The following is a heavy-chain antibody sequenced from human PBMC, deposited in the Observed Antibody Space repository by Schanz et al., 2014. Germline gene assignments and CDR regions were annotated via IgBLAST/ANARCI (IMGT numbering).Heavy chain of an antibody. D-gene: IGHD6-13*01. Sequence: QVQLVQSGDEVKKPGASVKVSCKTSGYTFSDYGITWVRQAPGQGLEWVGWISPYTGNTHYFDKMEGRVTMTRNTSISTAYMERNSLTSEDTAVYYCARDGVDAAAGGNYWGQGTLVTVSS. CDR1: GYTFSDYG. CDR3: ARDGVDAAAGGNY. V-gene: IGHV1-18*01. CDR2: ISPYTGNT. J-gene: IGHJ4*02.